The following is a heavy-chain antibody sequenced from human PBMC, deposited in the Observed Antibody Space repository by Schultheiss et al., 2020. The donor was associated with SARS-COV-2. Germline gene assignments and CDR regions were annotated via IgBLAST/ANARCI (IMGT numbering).Heavy chain of an antibody. Sequence: GGSLRLSCKGSGYSFTSYWIGWVRQMPGKGLEWMGIIYPGDFDTQYSPSFLGQVTISGDKSINTAYLQWSSLKTSDTAVYYCAKRLHNVLMPDSWFDPWGQGTLVTVSS. V-gene: IGHV5-51*01. CDR3: AKRLHNVLMPDSWFDP. CDR2: IYPGDFDT. CDR1: GYSFTSYW. D-gene: IGHD2-15*01. J-gene: IGHJ5*02.